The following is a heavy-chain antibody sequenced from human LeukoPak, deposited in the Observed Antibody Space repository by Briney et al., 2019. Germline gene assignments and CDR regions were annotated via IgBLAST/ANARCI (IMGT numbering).Heavy chain of an antibody. V-gene: IGHV4-34*01. CDR2: INHSGST. J-gene: IGHJ4*02. CDR3: ARVVAVAGRNLYYFDY. Sequence: KPSETLSLTCAVYGGSFSGYYWSWIRQPPGKGLEWIGEINHSGSTNYNPSLKSRVTISVDTSKNQFSLKLSSVTAADTAVYYCARVVAVAGRNLYYFDYWGQGTLVTVSS. D-gene: IGHD6-19*01. CDR1: GGSFSGYY.